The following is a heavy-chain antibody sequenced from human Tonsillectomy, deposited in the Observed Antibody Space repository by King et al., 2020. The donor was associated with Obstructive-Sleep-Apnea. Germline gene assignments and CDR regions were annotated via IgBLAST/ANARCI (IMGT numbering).Heavy chain of an antibody. CDR2: IRYDGSNK. CDR3: ATLSGTTSGAFDI. Sequence: VQLVESGGGVVQPGKFLRLVCVASGLSVKNDVMQWVLQISGKGLEWVTFIRYDGSNKEYADSVKGRFTSSRDNSKNTLYVEMNSLRTEDTAVYYCATLSGTTSGAFDIWGQGTMVTVSS. V-gene: IGHV3-30*02. J-gene: IGHJ3*02. D-gene: IGHD1-20*01. CDR1: GLSVKNDV.